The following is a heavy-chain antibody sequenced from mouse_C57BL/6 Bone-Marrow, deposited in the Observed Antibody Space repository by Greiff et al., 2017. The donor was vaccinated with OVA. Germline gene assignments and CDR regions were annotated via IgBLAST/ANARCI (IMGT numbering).Heavy chain of an antibody. CDR3: TRDGYYAMDY. CDR1: GFTFSSYA. Sequence: EVHLVESGEGLVKPGGSLKLSCAASGFTFSSYAMSWVRQTPEKRLEWVAYISGGGGYTYYADTVKGRFTISRDNARNTLYLQMSNLKSEDTAMYYCTRDGYYAMDYWGQGTSVTVSS. CDR2: ISGGGGYT. D-gene: IGHD2-3*01. J-gene: IGHJ4*01. V-gene: IGHV5-9-1*02.